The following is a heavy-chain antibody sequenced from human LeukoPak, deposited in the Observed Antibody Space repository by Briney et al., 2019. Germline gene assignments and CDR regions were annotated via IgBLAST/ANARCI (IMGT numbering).Heavy chain of an antibody. Sequence: PGGSLRLSCAVSGITLSNYGMSWVRQAPGKGPEWVAGISDSGGRTNYADSVKGRFAISRDNPKNTLYLQMNSVRAEDTAVYFCAKRGVVIRVILVGFHKEAYYFDSWGQGALVTVSS. D-gene: IGHD3-22*01. CDR1: GITLSNYG. J-gene: IGHJ4*02. CDR3: AKRGVVIRVILVGFHKEAYYFDS. CDR2: ISDSGGRT. V-gene: IGHV3-23*01.